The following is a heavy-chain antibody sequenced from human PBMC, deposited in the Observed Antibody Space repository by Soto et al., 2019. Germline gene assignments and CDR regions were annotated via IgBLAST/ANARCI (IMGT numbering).Heavy chain of an antibody. D-gene: IGHD2-21*01. Sequence: GWSLRLSCAASGFTFSSYAMSWVRQAPGKGLEWVSGIGGSGDNTFYADFVKGRFTISRDNSENTLYLQMNSLRAEDTAIYYCARKITGYFWAGAYWGHGTPVTVSS. CDR1: GFTFSSYA. V-gene: IGHV3-23*01. CDR2: IGGSGDNT. CDR3: ARKITGYFWAGAY. J-gene: IGHJ4*01.